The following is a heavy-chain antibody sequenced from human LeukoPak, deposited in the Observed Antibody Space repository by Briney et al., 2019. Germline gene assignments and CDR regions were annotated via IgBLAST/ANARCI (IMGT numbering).Heavy chain of an antibody. J-gene: IGHJ6*02. D-gene: IGHD3-16*01. Sequence: GGSLRLSCAASGFTFSSYAMSWVRQAPGKGLEWVSAISVSGGSTYYADSVKGRFTISRDNSKNTLYLQMNSLRAEDTAVYYCAKGLTLGTRGYYYGMDVWGQGTTVTVSS. V-gene: IGHV3-23*01. CDR3: AKGLTLGTRGYYYGMDV. CDR2: ISVSGGST. CDR1: GFTFSSYA.